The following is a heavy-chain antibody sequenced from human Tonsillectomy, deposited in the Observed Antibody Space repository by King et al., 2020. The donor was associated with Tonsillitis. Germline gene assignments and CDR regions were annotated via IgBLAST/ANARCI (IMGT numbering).Heavy chain of an antibody. Sequence: VQLVESGAEVKKPGSSVKVSCTASGGTFSSYAISWVRQAPGQGLEWMGGIIPIFGTANYAQKFQGRVTITADESTSTAYMELSSLRSEDTAVYYCARDDSGAAGTCDYWGQGTLVTVSS. CDR2: IIPIFGTA. J-gene: IGHJ4*02. V-gene: IGHV1-69*01. CDR3: ARDDSGAAGTCDY. D-gene: IGHD6-13*01. CDR1: GGTFSSYA.